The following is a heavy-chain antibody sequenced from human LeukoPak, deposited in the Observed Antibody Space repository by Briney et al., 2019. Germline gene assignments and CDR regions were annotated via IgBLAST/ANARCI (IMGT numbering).Heavy chain of an antibody. CDR1: GGSISSRSYY. Sequence: PSETLSLTCTVSGGSISSRSYYWGWIRQPPGKGLEWIGSIHYSGSTYYNPSLKSRLTISVDTSKNQFSLKLSSVTAADTAVYYCARLYCSGGNCYGAFDIWGQGTMVTVSS. V-gene: IGHV4-39*01. CDR3: ARLYCSGGNCYGAFDI. J-gene: IGHJ3*02. CDR2: IHYSGST. D-gene: IGHD2-15*01.